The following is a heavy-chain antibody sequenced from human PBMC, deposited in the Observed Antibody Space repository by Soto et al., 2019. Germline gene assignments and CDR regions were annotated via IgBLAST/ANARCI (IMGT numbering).Heavy chain of an antibody. CDR1: GGTFSSYA. J-gene: IGHJ4*02. V-gene: IGHV1-69*01. Sequence: QVQLVQSGAEVKKPGSSVKVSCKASGGTFSSYAISWVRQAPGQGLEWMGGIIPIFGTANYAQKFQGRVTITADESTSTAYMELRSLRSDDTAVYYCARDSPLGAADTRGWNYWGQGTLVTVSS. CDR2: IIPIFGTA. D-gene: IGHD6-13*01. CDR3: ARDSPLGAADTRGWNY.